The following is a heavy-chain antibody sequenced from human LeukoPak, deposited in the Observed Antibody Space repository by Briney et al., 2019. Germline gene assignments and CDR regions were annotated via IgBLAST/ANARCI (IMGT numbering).Heavy chain of an antibody. Sequence: PSETLSLTCTVSGGSLSPYHWGWIRQPPGKGLEWTGCIYYSGSTNYNPSLKSRVTISVDTSKNQFSLKLSSVTAADTAVYYCARTHPRWLVRRNRLDDAFDIWGQGTMVTVSS. CDR2: IYYSGST. CDR1: GGSLSPYH. D-gene: IGHD6-19*01. CDR3: ARTHPRWLVRRNRLDDAFDI. J-gene: IGHJ3*02. V-gene: IGHV4-59*01.